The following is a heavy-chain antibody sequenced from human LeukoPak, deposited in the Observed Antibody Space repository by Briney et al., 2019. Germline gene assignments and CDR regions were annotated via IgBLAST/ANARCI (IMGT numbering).Heavy chain of an antibody. J-gene: IGHJ4*02. CDR2: ISGSGGST. CDR1: GFSFSSYA. V-gene: IGHV3-23*01. D-gene: IGHD3-22*01. Sequence: GGSLRLSCAASGFSFSSYAMSWVRQAPGKGLEWVSSISGSGGSTYYADSVKGRFTISRDNSKNTLYLQMNSLRAEDTAVYYCAKEARSFHYDSSGSVDYWGQGTLVTVSS. CDR3: AKEARSFHYDSSGSVDY.